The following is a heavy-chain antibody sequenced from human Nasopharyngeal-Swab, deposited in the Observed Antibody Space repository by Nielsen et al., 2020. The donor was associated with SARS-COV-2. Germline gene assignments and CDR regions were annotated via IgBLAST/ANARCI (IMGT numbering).Heavy chain of an antibody. D-gene: IGHD3-22*01. CDR1: GYSFTSYW. J-gene: IGHJ3*02. Sequence: KVSCKGSGYSFTSYWIGWVRQMPGKGLEWMGIIYPGDSDTRYSPSFQGQVTISADKSISTAYLQWSSLKASDTATYYCARRRYYDSSGYYHKSAFDIWGQGTMVTVSS. CDR2: IYPGDSDT. V-gene: IGHV5-51*01. CDR3: ARRRYYDSSGYYHKSAFDI.